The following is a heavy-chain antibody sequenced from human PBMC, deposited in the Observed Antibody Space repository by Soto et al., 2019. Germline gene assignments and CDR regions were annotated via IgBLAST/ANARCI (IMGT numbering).Heavy chain of an antibody. Sequence: GGSLRLSCAASGLTFTRYSMNWVLQAPGKGLEWVSSISSTTNYIYYGDSMKGRFTISRDNGKNSLYLEIHSLRAEDTAVYYCARESEDLTSNFDYWGQVTLVTVSS. J-gene: IGHJ4*02. CDR2: ISSTTNYI. V-gene: IGHV3-21*06. CDR1: GLTFTRYS. CDR3: ARESEDLTSNFDY.